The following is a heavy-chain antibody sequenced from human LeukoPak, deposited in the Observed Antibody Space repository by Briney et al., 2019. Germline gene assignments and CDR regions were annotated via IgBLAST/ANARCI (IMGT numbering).Heavy chain of an antibody. V-gene: IGHV4-30-4*01. CDR2: IYYSGTT. Sequence: PSQTLSLTCSVSGGSISSGDYYWSWIRQPPGKGLEWIGFIYYSGTTFYNPPLKSRVNISLDTSKSQFSLKLSSVTAADTAVYYCARRGRGGYSDYWGQGSLVTVSS. D-gene: IGHD3-16*01. CDR1: GGSISSGDYY. J-gene: IGHJ4*02. CDR3: ARRGRGGYSDY.